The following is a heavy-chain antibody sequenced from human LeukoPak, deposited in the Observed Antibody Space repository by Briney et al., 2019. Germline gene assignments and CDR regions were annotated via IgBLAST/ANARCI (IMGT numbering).Heavy chain of an antibody. Sequence: ASVKVSCKASGGTFSSYAISWVRQAPGQGLEWMGGIIPIFGTANYAQKFQGRVTITADESTSTAYMELSSLRSGDTAVYYCAREGIAVAGFDYWGQGTLVTVSS. CDR2: IIPIFGTA. V-gene: IGHV1-69*13. CDR3: AREGIAVAGFDY. J-gene: IGHJ4*02. D-gene: IGHD6-19*01. CDR1: GGTFSSYA.